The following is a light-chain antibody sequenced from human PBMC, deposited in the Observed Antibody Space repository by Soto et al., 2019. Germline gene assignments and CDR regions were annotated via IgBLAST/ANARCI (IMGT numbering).Light chain of an antibody. CDR1: KLGDKY. CDR3: SSHGGANNFYV. CDR2: QDS. J-gene: IGLJ1*01. V-gene: IGLV3-1*01. Sequence: SYELTQPPSVSVSPGQTASITCSGDKLGDKYACWYQQKPGQSPVLVIYQDSKRPSGVPDRFSASKSGNTASLTVSGLQAEDEADYYCSSHGGANNFYVFGTGTKLTVL.